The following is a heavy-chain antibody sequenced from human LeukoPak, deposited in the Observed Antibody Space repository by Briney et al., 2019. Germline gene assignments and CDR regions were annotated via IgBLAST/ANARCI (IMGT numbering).Heavy chain of an antibody. CDR1: GFTFSSYW. V-gene: IGHV3-7*01. CDR3: ARWVPGSSWPPYFDY. Sequence: PGGSLRLSCAASGFTFSSYWMSWVRQAPGKGLEWVANIKQDGSEKYYVDSVKGRFTISRDNAKNSLYLQMNSLRAEDTAVYYCARWVPGSSWPPYFDYWGQGTLVTVSS. CDR2: IKQDGSEK. J-gene: IGHJ4*02. D-gene: IGHD6-13*01.